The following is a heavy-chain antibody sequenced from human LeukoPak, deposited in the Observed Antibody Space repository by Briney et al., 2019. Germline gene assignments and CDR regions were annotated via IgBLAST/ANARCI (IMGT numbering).Heavy chain of an antibody. CDR2: TYYRSKWYN. J-gene: IGHJ4*02. CDR3: ARERHAGSFAD. Sequence: SQTLSLTCAISGDSVSSNSAAWNWSRQSPSRGLGWRGRTYYRSKWYNDYAVSVRSRITINSDTPRNQFSLHLNSVTPEDTAIYYCARERHAGSFADWGLGTLVTVSS. D-gene: IGHD2-8*01. V-gene: IGHV6-1*01. CDR1: GDSVSSNSAA.